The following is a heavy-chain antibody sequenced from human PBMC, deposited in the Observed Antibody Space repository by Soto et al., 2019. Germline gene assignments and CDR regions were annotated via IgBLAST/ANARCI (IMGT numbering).Heavy chain of an antibody. Sequence: SDTLSLTCTVSGGSISSSSYYWGWIRQPPGKGLEWIGSIYYSGSTYYNPSLKSRVTISVDTSKNQFSLKLSSVTAADTAVYYCARLDGYGDRYTVGWYFDYWGQGTLVTVSS. CDR3: ARLDGYGDRYTVGWYFDY. CDR1: GGSISSSSYY. D-gene: IGHD4-17*01. J-gene: IGHJ4*02. V-gene: IGHV4-39*01. CDR2: IYYSGST.